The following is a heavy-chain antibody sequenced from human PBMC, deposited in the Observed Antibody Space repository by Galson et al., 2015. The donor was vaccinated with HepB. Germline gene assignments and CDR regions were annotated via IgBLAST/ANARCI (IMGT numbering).Heavy chain of an antibody. V-gene: IGHV3-21*01. Sequence: SCKASGYTFTRYGITWVRQAPGQGLEWVSSISSDSTYIFYADSVKGRFTISRDNAKNSLSLQINNLRAEDTALYYCARDRPLGTPLDYWGQGTLVTVSS. J-gene: IGHJ4*02. CDR1: GYTFTRYG. D-gene: IGHD7-27*01. CDR2: ISSDSTYI. CDR3: ARDRPLGTPLDY.